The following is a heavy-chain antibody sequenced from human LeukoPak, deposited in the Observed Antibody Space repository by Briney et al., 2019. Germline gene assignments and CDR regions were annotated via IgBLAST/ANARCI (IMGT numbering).Heavy chain of an antibody. J-gene: IGHJ6*03. V-gene: IGHV5-51*01. CDR3: ARRADRAGYYYYMDV. Sequence: GESLKISSKGSGYSFTSYWIGWVRQMPGKGLEWMGIIYPGDSDTRYSPSFQGQVTISADKSISTAYLQWSSLKASDTAMYYCARRADRAGYYYYMDVWGKGTTVTVSS. CDR2: IYPGDSDT. D-gene: IGHD1-26*01. CDR1: GYSFTSYW.